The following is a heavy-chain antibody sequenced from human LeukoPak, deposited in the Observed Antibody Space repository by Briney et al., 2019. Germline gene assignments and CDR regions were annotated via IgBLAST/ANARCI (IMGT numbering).Heavy chain of an antibody. J-gene: IGHJ4*02. Sequence: PSETLSLTCTVSGGSISSYYWSWIRQPPGKGLEWIAYISDIGSINYNPSLKSRVTISLDTSKNQLSLKLRSVTAADTAVYYCAGHHPRNTVDFWGQGTLVTASS. CDR1: GGSISSYY. CDR2: ISDIGSI. D-gene: IGHD2/OR15-2a*01. V-gene: IGHV4-59*08. CDR3: AGHHPRNTVDF.